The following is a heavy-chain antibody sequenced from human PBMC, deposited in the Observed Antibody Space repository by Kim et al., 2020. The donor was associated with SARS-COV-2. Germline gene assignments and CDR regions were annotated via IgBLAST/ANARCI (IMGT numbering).Heavy chain of an antibody. CDR3: ARGGPFGEPTLYYFDS. CDR2: ISSSSTI. Sequence: GGSLRLSCAASGFTFSSYSMNWVRQAPGKGLEWVSYISSSSTIYYADSVKGRFTISRDNAKNSLYLQMNSLRDEDTAVYYCARGGPFGEPTLYYFDSWGQGTLVTVSS. D-gene: IGHD3-10*01. J-gene: IGHJ4*02. CDR1: GFTFSSYS. V-gene: IGHV3-48*02.